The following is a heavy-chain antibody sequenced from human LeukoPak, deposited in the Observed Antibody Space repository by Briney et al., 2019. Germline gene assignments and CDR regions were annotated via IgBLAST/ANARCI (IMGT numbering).Heavy chain of an antibody. Sequence: SETLSLTCTVSGVSISSSYSYWGWIRQPPGMGLEWIGSIYYTGNTYYNASLKSQVSISIDTSKNQFSLKLTSVTAADTAVYYCAREIVAGLGVSFDIWGQGTMVTVSS. CDR2: IYYTGNT. J-gene: IGHJ3*02. D-gene: IGHD5-12*01. V-gene: IGHV4-39*01. CDR1: GVSISSSYSY. CDR3: AREIVAGLGVSFDI.